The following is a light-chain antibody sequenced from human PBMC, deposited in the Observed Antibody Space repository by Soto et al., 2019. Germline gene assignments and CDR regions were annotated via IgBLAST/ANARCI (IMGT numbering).Light chain of an antibody. Sequence: IQMTQSPSSLSASVGDRVTITCRASQVITNDLGWYQQKPGKAPRRLIYAASSLQSGVPSRFSGSGSGTEFTLTISSLQPEDFATYYCQQANSFPPTFGQGTKVDIK. CDR1: QVITND. CDR3: QQANSFPPT. J-gene: IGKJ1*01. CDR2: AAS. V-gene: IGKV1-17*01.